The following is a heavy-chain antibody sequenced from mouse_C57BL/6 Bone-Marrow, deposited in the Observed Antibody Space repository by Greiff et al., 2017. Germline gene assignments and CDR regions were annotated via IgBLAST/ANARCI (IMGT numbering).Heavy chain of an antibody. Sequence: EVKLMESGGGLVKPGGSLKLSCAASGFTFSDYGMHWVRQAPEKGLEWVAYISSGSSTIYYADTVKGRFTISRDNAKNTLFLQMTSLRSEDTAMYYCARESGYAMDYWGQGTSVTVSS. CDR1: GFTFSDYG. CDR3: ARESGYAMDY. V-gene: IGHV5-17*01. CDR2: ISSGSSTI. D-gene: IGHD1-3*01. J-gene: IGHJ4*01.